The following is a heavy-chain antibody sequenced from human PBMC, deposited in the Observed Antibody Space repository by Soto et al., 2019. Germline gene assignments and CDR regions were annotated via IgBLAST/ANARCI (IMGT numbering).Heavy chain of an antibody. J-gene: IGHJ4*02. CDR2: ISGSGGST. D-gene: IGHD6-19*01. CDR1: GFTFSSYA. V-gene: IGHV3-23*01. CDR3: AKDPGVAVAGSPDY. Sequence: EVQLLESGGGLVQPGGSLRLSCAASGFTFSSYAMSWVRQAPGKGLEWVSAISGSGGSTYYADSVKGRFTISRDNSKNPLYLQMNSLRAEDTAVHYCAKDPGVAVAGSPDYWGQGTLVTVSS.